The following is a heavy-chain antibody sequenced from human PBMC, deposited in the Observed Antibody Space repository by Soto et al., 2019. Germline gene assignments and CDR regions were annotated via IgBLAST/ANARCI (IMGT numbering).Heavy chain of an antibody. D-gene: IGHD2-8*02. V-gene: IGHV3-23*01. J-gene: IGHJ6*02. CDR1: GFTFSSYA. Sequence: GGSLRLSCAASGFTFSSYAMSWVRQAPGKGLEWVSAISGSGGSTYYADSVKGRFTISRDNSKNTLYLQMNSLRAEDTAVYYCAKDNVVLGYYGMDVWGQGTTVTVSS. CDR2: ISGSGGST. CDR3: AKDNVVLGYYGMDV.